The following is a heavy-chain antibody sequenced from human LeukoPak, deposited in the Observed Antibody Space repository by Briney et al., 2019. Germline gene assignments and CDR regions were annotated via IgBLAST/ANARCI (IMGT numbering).Heavy chain of an antibody. CDR2: TYYRSKWYN. D-gene: IGHD2-8*01. CDR1: GDSASSNSAA. V-gene: IGHV6-1*01. Sequence: SQTLSLTCAISGDSASSNSAAWNWIRQSPSRGLEWLGRTYYRSKWYNDYAVSVKSRITINPDTSKNQFSLQLNSVTPEDTAVYYCARDQGCTNGVCYRGDNWFDPWGQGTLVTVSS. J-gene: IGHJ5*02. CDR3: ARDQGCTNGVCYRGDNWFDP.